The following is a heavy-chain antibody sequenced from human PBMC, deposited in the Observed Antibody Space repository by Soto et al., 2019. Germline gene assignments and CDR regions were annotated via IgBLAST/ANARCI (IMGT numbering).Heavy chain of an antibody. CDR3: ARGLYSGRVLADTKQQLVHSHFQH. V-gene: IGHV3-21*01. Sequence: EVQLVESGGGLVKPGGSLRLSCAASGFTFSSYSMNWVRQAPGKGLEWVSSISSSSSYIYYADSVKGRFTISRDNAKNSLYLQMNSLRAEDTAVYYCARGLYSGRVLADTKQQLVHSHFQHWGQGTLVTVSS. D-gene: IGHD6-13*01. CDR2: ISSSSSYI. CDR1: GFTFSSYS. J-gene: IGHJ1*01.